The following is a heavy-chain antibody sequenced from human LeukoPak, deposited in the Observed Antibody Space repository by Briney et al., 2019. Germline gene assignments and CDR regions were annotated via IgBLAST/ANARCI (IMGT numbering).Heavy chain of an antibody. Sequence: GGSLRLSCAASGFTFSSYGMHWVRQAPGKGLEWVAFIRYDGSDKYYADSVKGRFTISRDNAKNSLYLQMNSLRAEDTAVYYCARDRGGYLDYWGQGTLVTVSS. V-gene: IGHV3-30*02. D-gene: IGHD3-22*01. CDR1: GFTFSSYG. CDR3: ARDRGGYLDY. J-gene: IGHJ4*02. CDR2: IRYDGSDK.